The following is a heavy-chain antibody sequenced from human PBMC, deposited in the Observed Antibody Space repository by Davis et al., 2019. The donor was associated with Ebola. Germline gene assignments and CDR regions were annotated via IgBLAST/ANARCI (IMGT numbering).Heavy chain of an antibody. D-gene: IGHD5-12*01. Sequence: ASVQVSCKASGYTFTSSGISWLRQAPGRGLDWMGWISAYNGNTNHAQKLQGRVTMTTDTSTSTAYLELRSLRSDDTAVYYCARGVEYSGYGGFRFDPWGQGTLVTVSS. CDR3: ARGVEYSGYGGFRFDP. CDR1: GYTFTSSG. J-gene: IGHJ5*02. CDR2: ISAYNGNT. V-gene: IGHV1-18*01.